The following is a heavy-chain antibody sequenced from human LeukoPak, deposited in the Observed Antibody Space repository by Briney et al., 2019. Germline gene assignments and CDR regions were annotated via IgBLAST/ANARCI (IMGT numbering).Heavy chain of an antibody. Sequence: PSETLSLTCAVSGGSISSGGYSWSRIRQSPGKGLEWIGYIYYSGSTNYNPSLKSRVTISVDMSKNQFSLKLTSVTAADTAVYYCARYDYGSGYPGSWLDLWGQGTLVTVSS. V-gene: IGHV4-61*08. D-gene: IGHD3-10*01. CDR2: IYYSGST. J-gene: IGHJ5*02. CDR3: ARYDYGSGYPGSWLDL. CDR1: GGSISSGGYS.